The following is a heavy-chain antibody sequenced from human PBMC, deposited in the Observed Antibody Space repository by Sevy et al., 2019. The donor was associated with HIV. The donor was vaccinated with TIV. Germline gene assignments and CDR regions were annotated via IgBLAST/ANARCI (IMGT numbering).Heavy chain of an antibody. V-gene: IGHV3-30*18. Sequence: GGSLRLSCAASGFTFSSYGMHWVRQAPGKGLEWVAVISYEGSNKYYVDSVKGRFTISRDNSKNTLYLQMNSLRAEDTAVYYCAKRSGSYSGEYFQHWGQGTLVTVSS. CDR2: ISYEGSNK. CDR3: AKRSGSYSGEYFQH. CDR1: GFTFSSYG. J-gene: IGHJ1*01. D-gene: IGHD1-26*01.